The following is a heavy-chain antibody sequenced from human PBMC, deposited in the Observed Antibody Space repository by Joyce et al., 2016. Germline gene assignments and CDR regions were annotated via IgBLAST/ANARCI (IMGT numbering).Heavy chain of an antibody. CDR2: IIPIVGVA. J-gene: IGHJ3*02. D-gene: IGHD2/OR15-2a*01. CDR1: GGSFYDYT. Sequence: VQLVQSGAEVKKPGSSVKVSCKVSGGSFYDYTITWVRQAPGQGLEWMVRIIPIVGVANYARKFRGRVALTADKSTATAYLELNSLRLDDTAMFFCTRGRIEYSKTFNAYDIWGQGTMVTVSS. CDR3: TRGRIEYSKTFNAYDI. V-gene: IGHV1-69*04.